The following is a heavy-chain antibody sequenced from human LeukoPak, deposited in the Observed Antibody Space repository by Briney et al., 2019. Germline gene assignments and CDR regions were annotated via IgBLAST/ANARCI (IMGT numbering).Heavy chain of an antibody. D-gene: IGHD3-22*01. CDR2: ISYDGSNK. Sequence: GGSLRLSCAASGFTFSSYAMHWVRQAPGKGLEWVAVISYDGSNKYYADSVKGRFTISRDNSKNTLYLQMNSLRAEDTAVYYCARAYYDSSGYVLFDYWGQGTLVTVSS. V-gene: IGHV3-30-3*01. J-gene: IGHJ4*02. CDR3: ARAYYDSSGYVLFDY. CDR1: GFTFSSYA.